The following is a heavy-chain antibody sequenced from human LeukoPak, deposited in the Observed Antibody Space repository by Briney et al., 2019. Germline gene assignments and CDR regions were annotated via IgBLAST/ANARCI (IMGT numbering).Heavy chain of an antibody. CDR3: ARGGGYDSDYYYGMDV. J-gene: IGHJ6*02. CDR2: ISSSSSYI. Sequence: GGSLRLSCAASGFTFSSYSMNWVRQAPGKGLEWVSSISSSSSYIYYADSVKGRFTISRDNAKNSLYLQMNSLRAEDTAVYYCARGGGYDSDYYYGMDVWGQGTTVTVSS. D-gene: IGHD5-12*01. CDR1: GFTFSSYS. V-gene: IGHV3-21*01.